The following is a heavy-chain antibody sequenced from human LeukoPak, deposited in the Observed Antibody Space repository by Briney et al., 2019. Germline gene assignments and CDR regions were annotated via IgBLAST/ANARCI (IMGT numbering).Heavy chain of an antibody. CDR1: GFTFRSYW. D-gene: IGHD6-19*01. J-gene: IGHJ3*02. CDR2: IHQDGSEK. CDR3: ATSQTTSGRYGNAFDI. V-gene: IGHV3-7*01. Sequence: QPGGSLRLSCAASGFTFRSYWMSWVRQAPGKGLEWVANIHQDGSEKYYVDPVKGRFTISRDNAKNSLYLQMNSLRAEDTAVYYCATSQTTSGRYGNAFDIWGQGTMVTVSS.